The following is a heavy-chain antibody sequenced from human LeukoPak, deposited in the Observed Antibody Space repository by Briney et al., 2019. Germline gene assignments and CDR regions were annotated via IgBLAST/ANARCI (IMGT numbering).Heavy chain of an antibody. CDR3: ARHFYGSGTYYHFDY. D-gene: IGHD3-10*01. CDR1: GYTFTSYG. Sequence: ASVKVSCKASGYTFTSYGISWVRQAPGQGLEWMGWISAYNGNTNYAQKLQGRATLTTDTSTSTAYMELRSLRSDDTAVYYCARHFYGSGTYYHFDYWGQGTLVTASS. CDR2: ISAYNGNT. V-gene: IGHV1-18*01. J-gene: IGHJ4*02.